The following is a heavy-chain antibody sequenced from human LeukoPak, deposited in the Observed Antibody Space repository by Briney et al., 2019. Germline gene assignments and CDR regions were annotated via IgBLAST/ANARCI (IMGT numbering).Heavy chain of an antibody. V-gene: IGHV3-30*02. Sequence: PGGSLRLSCAASGFTFSSYGMHWVRQAPGKGLEWVAFIRYDGSNKYYADSVKGRFTISRDNSKNTLYLQMNSLRAEDTAVYYCAKDXQKWESYXDYWGQGTLVTVSS. CDR1: GFTFSSYG. J-gene: IGHJ4*02. CDR2: IRYDGSNK. D-gene: IGHD1-26*01. CDR3: AKDXQKWESYXDY.